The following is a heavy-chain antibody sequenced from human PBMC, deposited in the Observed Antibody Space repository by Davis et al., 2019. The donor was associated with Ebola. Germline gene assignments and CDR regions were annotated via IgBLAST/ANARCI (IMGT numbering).Heavy chain of an antibody. Sequence: MPSETLSLTCTVSGGSISSSSYYWGWIRQPPGKGLEWLGSISYSGSTYYNPSLKSRVTISVDTSKNHFSLKLTSVTAADTATYYCARHSPSVTVTVVGNVDNWGQGTLVTVSS. CDR3: ARHSPSVTVTVVGNVDN. CDR2: ISYSGST. CDR1: GGSISSSSYY. D-gene: IGHD3-22*01. J-gene: IGHJ4*02. V-gene: IGHV4-39*01.